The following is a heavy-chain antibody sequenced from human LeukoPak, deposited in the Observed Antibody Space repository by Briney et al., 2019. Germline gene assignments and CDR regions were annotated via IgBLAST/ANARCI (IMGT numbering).Heavy chain of an antibody. CDR3: ARRAVGAKGGIDY. CDR2: IYPGDSDT. D-gene: IGHD1-26*01. V-gene: IGHV5-51*01. Sequence: GASLQISCKGSGYSFTSYWIGWVRQLPGKGLEWMGIIYPGDSDTRYSPSFQGQVTISADKSISTAYLQWSSLKASDTAMYYCARRAVGAKGGIDYWGQGTLVTVSS. CDR1: GYSFTSYW. J-gene: IGHJ4*02.